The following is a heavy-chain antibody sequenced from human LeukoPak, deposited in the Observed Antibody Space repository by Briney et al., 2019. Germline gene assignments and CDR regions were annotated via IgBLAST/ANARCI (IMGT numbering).Heavy chain of an antibody. J-gene: IGHJ6*03. D-gene: IGHD6-13*01. V-gene: IGHV3-9*01. CDR2: ISRNSGSI. CDR3: AKVGSYSSSSYSYYYYMDV. Sequence: GGSLRLSCAASGFTFDDYAMHWVRQAPGKGLEWVSGISRNSGSIGYADSVKGRFTIYRDNAKNSLYLQMNSLRAEDTALYYCAKVGSYSSSSYSYYYYMDVWGKGTRVTVSS. CDR1: GFTFDDYA.